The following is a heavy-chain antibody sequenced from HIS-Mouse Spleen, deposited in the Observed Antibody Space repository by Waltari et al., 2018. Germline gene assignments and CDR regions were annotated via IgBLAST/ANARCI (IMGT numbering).Heavy chain of an antibody. D-gene: IGHD6-13*01. CDR3: ARGGLAAAGWYFDL. CDR2: IYSGGST. Sequence: GQQWVSVIYSGGSTYYADSVKGRFTISRDNSKNTLYLQMNSLRAEDTAVYYCARGGLAAAGWYFDLWGRGTLVTVSS. V-gene: IGHV3-53*01. J-gene: IGHJ2*01.